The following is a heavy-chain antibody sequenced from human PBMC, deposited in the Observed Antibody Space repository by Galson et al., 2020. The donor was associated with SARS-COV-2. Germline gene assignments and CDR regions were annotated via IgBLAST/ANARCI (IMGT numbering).Heavy chain of an antibody. J-gene: IGHJ4*02. CDR1: GYSFTRNW. D-gene: IGHD2-2*01. V-gene: IGHV5-51*01. Sequence: GESLKISCKASGYSFTRNWIGWVRQMPGKGPEWMGIIYPSDSDARYNPSFQGQVTILVDKSITTAYLQWSSLKASDTAMYYCARHGDSSSWNFDYWGQGTLVTVSS. CDR2: IYPSDSDA. CDR3: ARHGDSSSWNFDY.